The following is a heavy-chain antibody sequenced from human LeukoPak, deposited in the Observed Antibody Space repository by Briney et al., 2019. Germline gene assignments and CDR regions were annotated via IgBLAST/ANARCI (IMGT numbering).Heavy chain of an antibody. D-gene: IGHD3-22*01. Sequence: KTGGSLRLSCAASGFTFSDYYMSWIRQAPGKGLERVSYISSSGSTIYYADSVKGRFTISRDNAKNSLYLQMNSLRAEDTAVYYCARGFYYYDSSGYYDAFDIWGQGTMVTVSS. V-gene: IGHV3-11*04. CDR2: ISSSGSTI. CDR3: ARGFYYYDSSGYYDAFDI. CDR1: GFTFSDYY. J-gene: IGHJ3*02.